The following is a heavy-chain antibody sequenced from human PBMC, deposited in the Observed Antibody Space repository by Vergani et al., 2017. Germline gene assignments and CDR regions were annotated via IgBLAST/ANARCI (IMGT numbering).Heavy chain of an antibody. CDR2: ISSSSSYI. CDR1: GFTFSSYS. J-gene: IGHJ6*02. Sequence: EVQLVESGGGLVKPGGSLRLSCAASGFTFSSYSMNWVRQAPGKGLEWVSSISSSSSYIYYADSVKGRFTISRDNAKNSLYLQMNSLRAEDTAVYYCARDRVAATHYYYGMDVWGQGTTVTVSS. V-gene: IGHV3-21*01. D-gene: IGHD2-15*01. CDR3: ARDRVAATHYYYGMDV.